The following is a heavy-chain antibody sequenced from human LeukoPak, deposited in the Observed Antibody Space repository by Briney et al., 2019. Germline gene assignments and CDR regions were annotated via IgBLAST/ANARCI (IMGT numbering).Heavy chain of an antibody. CDR2: INHSGST. Sequence: PSETLSLTCAVYGGSFSGYYWSWIRQPPGKGLEWIGEINHSGSTNYNPSLKSRVTISVDTARNQFSLKLSSVTAADTAVYYCARGLIAGAGTPSNDYWGEGTLVTVSS. D-gene: IGHD6-13*01. J-gene: IGHJ4*02. V-gene: IGHV4-34*01. CDR1: GGSFSGYY. CDR3: ARGLIAGAGTPSNDY.